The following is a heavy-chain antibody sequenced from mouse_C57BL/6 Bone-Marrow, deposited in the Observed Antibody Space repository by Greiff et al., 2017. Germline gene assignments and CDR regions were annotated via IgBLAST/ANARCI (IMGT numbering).Heavy chain of an antibody. Sequence: QVQLQQSGPELVKPGASVKISCKASGYAFSSSWMNWVKQRPGKGLEWIGRIYPGDGDTNYNGKFKGKATLTADKSSSTAYMQLSSLTSEDSAVYFCARGGLRRPYYAMDYWGQGTSVTVSS. J-gene: IGHJ4*01. CDR1: GYAFSSSW. CDR3: ARGGLRRPYYAMDY. CDR2: IYPGDGDT. D-gene: IGHD2-4*01. V-gene: IGHV1-82*01.